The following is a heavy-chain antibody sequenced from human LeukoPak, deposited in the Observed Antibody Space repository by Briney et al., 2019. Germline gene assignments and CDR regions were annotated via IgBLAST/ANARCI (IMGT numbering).Heavy chain of an antibody. CDR1: GFTFSSYD. CDR2: IHRDDT. Sequence: GGSLRLSCAASGFTFSSYDMNWVRQAPGKGLEWVSLIHRDDTYYADSVKGRFSISRDNSKNTLYLQMNSLRAEDTAVYYCARDGSTRSLQYWGQGTLVTVSS. J-gene: IGHJ1*01. V-gene: IGHV3-53*01. CDR3: ARDGSTRSLQY. D-gene: IGHD2-15*01.